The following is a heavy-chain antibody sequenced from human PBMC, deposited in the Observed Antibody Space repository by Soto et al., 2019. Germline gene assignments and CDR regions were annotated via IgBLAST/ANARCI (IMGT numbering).Heavy chain of an antibody. J-gene: IGHJ2*01. V-gene: IGHV2-5*02. Sequence: QITLKESGPTLVKPTQTLTLTCTFSGFSLSTSGVGVGWIHQPPGKALEWLALIYWDDDKRYSPSLKSRLTITQATSKHPVVLTMTNIDPVDTATYSCAPLDILTGYYDWYFDLWGRGTLVTVSS. CDR2: IYWDDDK. CDR1: GFSLSTSGVG. CDR3: APLDILTGYYDWYFDL. D-gene: IGHD3-9*01.